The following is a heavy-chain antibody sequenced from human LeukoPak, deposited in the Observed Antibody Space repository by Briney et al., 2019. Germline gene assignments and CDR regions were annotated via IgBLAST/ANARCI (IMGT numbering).Heavy chain of an antibody. J-gene: IGHJ5*02. CDR2: IYHSGST. Sequence: PSGTPSLTCAVSGGSISSSNWWSWVRQPPGKGLEWIGEIYHSGSTNYNPSLKSRVTISVDKSKKQLSLKLSSVTAADTAVYYCARLGGLGYCSSTRCRGNWFDPWGQGTLVTVSS. CDR1: GGSISSSNW. CDR3: ARLGGLGYCSSTRCRGNWFDP. V-gene: IGHV4-4*02. D-gene: IGHD2-2*01.